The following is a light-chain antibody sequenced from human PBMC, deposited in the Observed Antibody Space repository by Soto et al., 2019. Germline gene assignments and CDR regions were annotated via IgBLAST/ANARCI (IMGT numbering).Light chain of an antibody. Sequence: QLVLTQSPSASASLGASVKLTCTLSSGHSSYAIAWHQQQPEKGPWYLMKLNSDGSHSKGDGIPDRFSGSSSGAERYLTISSLQSEDEADYYCQTWGTGIDVVFGGGTKLTVL. CDR1: SGHSSYA. V-gene: IGLV4-69*01. CDR2: LNSDGSH. J-gene: IGLJ2*01. CDR3: QTWGTGIDVV.